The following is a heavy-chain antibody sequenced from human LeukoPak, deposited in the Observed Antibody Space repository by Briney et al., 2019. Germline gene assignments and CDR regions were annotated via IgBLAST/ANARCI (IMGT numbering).Heavy chain of an antibody. D-gene: IGHD3-22*01. CDR1: GYTFTSYY. V-gene: IGHV1-46*01. CDR3: ARDIGIDSKIYYYDSSGRGPLAPPNWFDP. J-gene: IGHJ5*02. Sequence: ASVKVSCKASGYTFTSYYMHWVRQAPGQGLEWMGIINPSGGSTSYAQKFQGRVTMTRDMSTSTVYMELSSLRSEDTAVYYCARDIGIDSKIYYYDSSGRGPLAPPNWFDPWGQGTLVTVSS. CDR2: INPSGGST.